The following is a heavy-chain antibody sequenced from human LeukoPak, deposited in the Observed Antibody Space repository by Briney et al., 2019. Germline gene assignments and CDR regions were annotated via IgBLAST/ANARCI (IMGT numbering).Heavy chain of an antibody. D-gene: IGHD2-21*02. CDR1: GGTFSSYA. Sequence: SVKVSCKASGGTFSSYAISWVRQAPGQGLEWMGGIIPIFGTANYAQKFQGRVTITTDESTSTAYMELSSLRSEDTAVYYCARGRYCGGDCYHPGRWGQGTLVTVSS. V-gene: IGHV1-69*05. CDR3: ARGRYCGGDCYHPGR. J-gene: IGHJ1*01. CDR2: IIPIFGTA.